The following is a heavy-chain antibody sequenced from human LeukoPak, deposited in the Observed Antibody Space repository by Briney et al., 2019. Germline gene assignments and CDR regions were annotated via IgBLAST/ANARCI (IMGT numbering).Heavy chain of an antibody. CDR3: ARDRGAVTDVFDY. J-gene: IGHJ4*02. CDR2: IRSSGTTI. Sequence: GGSLRLSCVASGFTFSDYYMSWIRQAPGKGLEWVSYIRSSGTTIHYADSVKGRFTISSDNAKNSLYLQMNSLRAEDTAVYYCARDRGAVTDVFDYWGQGTLVTVSS. V-gene: IGHV3-11*04. CDR1: GFTFSDYY. D-gene: IGHD6-19*01.